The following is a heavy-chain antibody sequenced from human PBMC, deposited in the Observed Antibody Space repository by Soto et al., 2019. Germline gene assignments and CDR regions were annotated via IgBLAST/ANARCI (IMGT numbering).Heavy chain of an antibody. CDR3: ARDPRQDCSGETCYYS. Sequence: QVQLVQSAAEVKKPGSSVKVSCTASGGTLSSYVISWVRQAPGQGLEWMGGIIPIFGTTTYGEKFQGRGTITADESTSTTYMELSSLKSEDTAVYYCARDPRQDCSGETCYYSWGQGTLVTVSS. CDR1: GGTLSSYV. CDR2: IIPIFGTT. D-gene: IGHD2-15*01. V-gene: IGHV1-69*01. J-gene: IGHJ4*02.